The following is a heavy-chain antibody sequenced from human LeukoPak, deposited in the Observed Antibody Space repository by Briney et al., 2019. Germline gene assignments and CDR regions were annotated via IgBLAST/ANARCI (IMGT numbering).Heavy chain of an antibody. CDR1: GDSFSSNTAA. V-gene: IGHV6-1*01. CDR3: VRDHGGLDY. Sequence: SQTLSLTCAISGDSFSSNTAAWNWIRQSPSRGPEWLGRTYYRSKWYNDYALSVKSRITINPDTSKNQFSLQLNSVAPEDTAMYYCVRDHGGLDYWGQGTVVTVSS. J-gene: IGHJ4*02. CDR2: TYYRSKWYN.